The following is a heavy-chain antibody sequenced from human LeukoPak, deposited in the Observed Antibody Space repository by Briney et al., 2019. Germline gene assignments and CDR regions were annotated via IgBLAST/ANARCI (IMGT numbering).Heavy chain of an antibody. V-gene: IGHV3-30*03. D-gene: IGHD2-15*01. CDR2: ISYDGSNK. CDR1: GFTFSSYG. CDR3: ARDRGVDWFDP. J-gene: IGHJ5*02. Sequence: QPGGSLRLSCAASGFTFSSYGMHWVRQAPGKGLEWVAVISYDGSNKYYADSVKGRFTISRDNAKNSLYLQMSTLRAEDTAVYYCARDRGVDWFDPWGQGTLVTVSS.